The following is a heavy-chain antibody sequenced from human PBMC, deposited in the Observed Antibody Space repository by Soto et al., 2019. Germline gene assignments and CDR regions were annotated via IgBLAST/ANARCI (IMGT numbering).Heavy chain of an antibody. J-gene: IGHJ6*02. CDR1: GFTFSDYY. D-gene: IGHD5-18*01. V-gene: IGHV3-11*01. CDR3: AREGEYSDVGVGCGMDV. CDR2: ISSSSNMI. Sequence: QVQLVESGGALVKPGGSLRLSCAASGFTFSDYYMNWIRQAPGKGLEWLSYISSSSNMIYYADSVKGRFTISRDNAENSLYLQMNGLRADDTAVYYCAREGEYSDVGVGCGMDVWGQGTTVTVAS.